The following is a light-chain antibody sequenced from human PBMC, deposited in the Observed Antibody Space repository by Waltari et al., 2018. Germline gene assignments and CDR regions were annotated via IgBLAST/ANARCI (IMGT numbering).Light chain of an antibody. J-gene: IGKJ4*01. Sequence: EIVMTQSPVTLSVSLGERATPACRASHSVSSDLAWYQQKPGQAPRLLIYDASTRAAGLAARFSASGSGTEFTLTISSLQSEDFAVYYCQQYKYWPPLTFGGGTKVEIK. CDR3: QQYKYWPPLT. CDR1: HSVSSD. CDR2: DAS. V-gene: IGKV3-15*01.